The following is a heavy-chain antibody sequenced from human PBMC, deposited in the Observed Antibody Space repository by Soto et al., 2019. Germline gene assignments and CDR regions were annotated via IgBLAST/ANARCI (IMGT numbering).Heavy chain of an antibody. D-gene: IGHD2-21*01. Sequence: PGGSLRLSCAASGIILSDTWMNWVRQAPGKGLEWVGRLESTESGGATDFASTVKGRFTVSRDDSKNTLSLHMTSLQPDDTGVYYCARGGGGGLFDPWGQGSLVTVSS. CDR2: LESTESGGAT. CDR3: ARGGGGGLFDP. CDR1: GIILSDTW. J-gene: IGHJ5*02. V-gene: IGHV3-15*04.